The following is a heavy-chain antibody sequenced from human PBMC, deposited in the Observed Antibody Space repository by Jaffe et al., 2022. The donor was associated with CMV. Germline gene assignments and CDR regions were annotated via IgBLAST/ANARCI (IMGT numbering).Heavy chain of an antibody. V-gene: IGHV3-23*01. CDR3: AKAVGQWLVRSYYFDY. CDR1: GFTFSSYA. Sequence: EVQLLESGGGLVQPGGSLRLSCAASGFTFSSYAMSWVRQAPGKGLEWVSAISGSGGSTYYADSVKGRFTISRDNSKNTLYLQMNSLRAEDTAVYYCAKAVGQWLVRSYYFDYWGQGTLVTVSS. J-gene: IGHJ4*02. CDR2: ISGSGGST. D-gene: IGHD6-19*01.